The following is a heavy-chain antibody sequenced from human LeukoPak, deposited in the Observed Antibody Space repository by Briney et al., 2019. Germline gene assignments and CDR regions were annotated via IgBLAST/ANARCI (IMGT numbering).Heavy chain of an antibody. J-gene: IGHJ6*02. CDR3: AREAVVAAHYGMDV. V-gene: IGHV4-4*07. Sequence: SETLSLTCTVSGGSISSYYWSWIRQPAGNGLEWIGRIYTSGSTNYNPSLKSRVTMSVDTSKNQFSLKLSSVTAADTAVYYCAREAVVAAHYGMDVWGQGTTVTVSS. CDR2: IYTSGST. CDR1: GGSISSYY. D-gene: IGHD2-15*01.